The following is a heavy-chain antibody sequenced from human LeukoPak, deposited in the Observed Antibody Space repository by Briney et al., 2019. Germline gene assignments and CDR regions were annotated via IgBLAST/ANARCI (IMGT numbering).Heavy chain of an antibody. V-gene: IGHV4-39*01. CDR1: GGSISSSGYN. CDR2: ISYSGST. D-gene: IGHD6-13*01. CDR3: ARRRSSNSYSWFEP. J-gene: IGHJ5*02. Sequence: SETLSLTCTVSGGSISSSGYNWGWIRQPPGKGLEWIGSISYSGSTYYNPSLKSRVTTSADTSKNQSSLKLNSVTAADTAVYYCARRRSSNSYSWFEPWGQGTLVTVSS.